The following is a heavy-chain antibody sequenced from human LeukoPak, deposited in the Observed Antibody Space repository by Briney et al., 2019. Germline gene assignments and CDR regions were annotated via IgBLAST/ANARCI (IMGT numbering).Heavy chain of an antibody. Sequence: PGGSLRLSCAASGFTVSSNYVSWVRQAPGKGLEWVSVIYSGGSTNYADSAKGRFTISRDNSKNTVYLQMNSLRAEDTAVYYCARDESYPGGYFDYWGQGTLVTVSS. D-gene: IGHD2-2*02. J-gene: IGHJ4*02. V-gene: IGHV3-53*01. CDR1: GFTVSSNY. CDR3: ARDESYPGGYFDY. CDR2: IYSGGST.